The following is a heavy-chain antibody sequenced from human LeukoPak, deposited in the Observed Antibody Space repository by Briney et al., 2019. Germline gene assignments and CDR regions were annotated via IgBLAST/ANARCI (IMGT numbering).Heavy chain of an antibody. CDR3: ARDYPTSGIVTIFDC. Sequence: GGSLRLSCASYGFTFNNYAMTWVRQAPGKGLEWVSSITASGGSTYCADSVKGRFTISRDNSKNTLYLQMSSLRAEDTAVYYCARDYPTSGIVTIFDCWGQGTLVTVSS. CDR1: GFTFNNYA. D-gene: IGHD1-1*01. J-gene: IGHJ4*02. CDR2: ITASGGST. V-gene: IGHV3-23*01.